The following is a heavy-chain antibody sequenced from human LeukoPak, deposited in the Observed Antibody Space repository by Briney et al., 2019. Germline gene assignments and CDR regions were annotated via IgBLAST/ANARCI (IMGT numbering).Heavy chain of an antibody. D-gene: IGHD6-19*01. Sequence: SETLSLTCSVSGASISSYYWSWIRQPPGKGLDWIGYIYYSGSTNYNPSLKSRVTISVDTSKNQFSLQLSSVTAADTAVYYCASQPYSSGWYYYYGMDVWGQGTTVTVSS. CDR3: ASQPYSSGWYYYYGMDV. J-gene: IGHJ6*02. CDR1: GASISSYY. CDR2: IYYSGST. V-gene: IGHV4-59*08.